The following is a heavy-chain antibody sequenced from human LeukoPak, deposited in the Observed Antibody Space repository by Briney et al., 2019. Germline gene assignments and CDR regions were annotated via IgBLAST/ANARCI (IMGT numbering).Heavy chain of an antibody. CDR2: IDWDDDK. CDR1: GGSVSSTTYY. J-gene: IGHJ3*02. D-gene: IGHD1-26*01. CDR3: ARKYSGSYLDAFDI. V-gene: IGHV2-70*11. Sequence: TLSLTCTVSGGSVSSTTYYWSWIRQPPGKALEWLARIDWDDDKYYSTSLKTRLTISKDTSKNQVVLTMTNMDPVDTATYYCARKYSGSYLDAFDIWGQGTMVTVSS.